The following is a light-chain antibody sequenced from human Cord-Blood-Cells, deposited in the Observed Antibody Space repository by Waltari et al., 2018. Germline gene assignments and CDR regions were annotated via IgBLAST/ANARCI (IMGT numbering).Light chain of an antibody. CDR1: SSDVGGYNY. V-gene: IGLV2-8*01. J-gene: IGLJ2*01. CDR3: SSYAGSNNLV. Sequence: QSALTQPPSASGSPGQSVTISCTGTSSDVGGYNYFSWYQHHPGKAPKLMIYEVSQRAPGGPDRCSGSKSGNTASLTVSGLRAEDEADYYCSSYAGSNNLVFGGGTKLTVL. CDR2: EVS.